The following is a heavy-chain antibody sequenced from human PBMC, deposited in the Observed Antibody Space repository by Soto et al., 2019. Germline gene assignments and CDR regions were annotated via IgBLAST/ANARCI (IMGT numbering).Heavy chain of an antibody. CDR1: GYTFSDYG. Sequence: SVKVSCKASGYTFSDYGIGWVRQAPGQGLEWMGGIIPIFGTANYAQKFQERIAITRDMSTNTAYMELSGLRPEDTAIYYCAADAHRDDFWSSYPYYYYSMDVWGQGTTVTVSS. CDR3: AADAHRDDFWSSYPYYYYSMDV. D-gene: IGHD3-3*01. J-gene: IGHJ6*02. CDR2: IIPIFGTA. V-gene: IGHV1-69*05.